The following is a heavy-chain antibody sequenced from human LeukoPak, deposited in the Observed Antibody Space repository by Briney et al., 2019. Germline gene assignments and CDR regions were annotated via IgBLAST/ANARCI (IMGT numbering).Heavy chain of an antibody. V-gene: IGHV3-23*01. D-gene: IGHD1-26*01. CDR2: ISASGVST. Sequence: GGSLRLSCAASGFTFRYYSMHWVRQAPGKGLVWVSAISASGVSTYYADSVKGRFTISRDTSKNTLYLQMNSLRAEDTAVYYCARVGEGAAKDWGQGTLVTVSS. J-gene: IGHJ4*02. CDR3: ARVGEGAAKD. CDR1: GFTFRYYS.